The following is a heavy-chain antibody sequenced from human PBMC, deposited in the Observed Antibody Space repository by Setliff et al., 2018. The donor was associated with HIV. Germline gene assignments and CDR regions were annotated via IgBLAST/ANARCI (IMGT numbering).Heavy chain of an antibody. D-gene: IGHD1-26*01. CDR1: GYTFTSYD. CDR2: MNPESGNT. CDR3: ATGGGQSFDY. J-gene: IGHJ4*02. V-gene: IGHV1-8*01. Sequence: GASVKVSCKASGYTFTSYDINWVRQATGQGLEWMGWMNPESGNTGYAQKFRDRLTVTTDTSTSTAYMELRSLSPDDTAVYYCATGGGQSFDYWGQGTLVTVSS.